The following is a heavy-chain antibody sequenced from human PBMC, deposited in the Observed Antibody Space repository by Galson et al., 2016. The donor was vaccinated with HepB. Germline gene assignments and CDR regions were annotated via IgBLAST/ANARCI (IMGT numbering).Heavy chain of an antibody. CDR3: ARVRIVLSPVVRGGWFDP. V-gene: IGHV1-8*01. CDR1: GYSFSSYD. D-gene: IGHD2-15*01. Sequence: SCKASGYSFSSYDINWVRQAPGQGLEWVGWMNPTSGNTGYAQKFQGRVTMTRDTSIRTAYMELSSLRSEDTAVYYCARVRIVLSPVVRGGWFDPWGQGTLVTVSS. CDR2: MNPTSGNT. J-gene: IGHJ5*02.